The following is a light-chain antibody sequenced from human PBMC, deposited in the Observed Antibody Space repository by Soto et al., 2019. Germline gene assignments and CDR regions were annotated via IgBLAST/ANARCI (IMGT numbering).Light chain of an antibody. V-gene: IGKV3-11*01. CDR3: QQRSNWPRT. CDR1: QSVSSY. Sequence: EIVLTQSPATLSLSPGERATLYCRASQSVSSYLAWYQQKPGQAPRLLIYDASNRATGIPARFSGSGSGTDFTLTISSLEPEDFAVYYCQQRSNWPRTFGQGTRLE. J-gene: IGKJ5*01. CDR2: DAS.